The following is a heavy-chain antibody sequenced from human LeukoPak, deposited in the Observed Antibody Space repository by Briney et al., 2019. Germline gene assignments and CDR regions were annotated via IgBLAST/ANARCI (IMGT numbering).Heavy chain of an antibody. CDR3: ARVMRMSGIAAAFDI. Sequence: PSETLSLICTVSGGSISSSSYYWGWIRQPPGKGLEWIGSIYYSGSTYYNPSLKSRVTISVDTSKNQFSLKLSSVTAADTAVYYCARVMRMSGIAAAFDIWGQGTMVTVSS. V-gene: IGHV4-39*07. D-gene: IGHD6-13*01. CDR2: IYYSGST. J-gene: IGHJ3*02. CDR1: GGSISSSSYY.